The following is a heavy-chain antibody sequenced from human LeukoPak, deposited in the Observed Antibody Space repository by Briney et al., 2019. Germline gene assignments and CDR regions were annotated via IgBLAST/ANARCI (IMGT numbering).Heavy chain of an antibody. Sequence: SETLSLTCTVSGGSISSSSYYWGWIRQPPGKGLEWIGNMYYSGSTYYNPFLKSRVTISVDTSKNQFSLKLSSVTAADTAVYYCARDGYNYYFDSWGQGTLVTVSS. CDR2: MYYSGST. J-gene: IGHJ4*02. CDR3: ARDGYNYYFDS. CDR1: GGSISSSSYY. V-gene: IGHV4-39*07. D-gene: IGHD5-24*01.